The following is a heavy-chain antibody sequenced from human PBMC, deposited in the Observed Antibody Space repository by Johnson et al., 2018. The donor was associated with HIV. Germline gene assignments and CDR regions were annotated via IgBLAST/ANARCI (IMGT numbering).Heavy chain of an antibody. Sequence: VQLVESGGGLIQPGGSLRLSCVASGFPFSSFWMHCVRQTPGKGLEWVANINQDGSENYFVDSAAGRLTRSRENARKSLYLQMSSLRAEDTAVYYCATDIVVVLALGGDAFDIWGQGTMVIVSS. V-gene: IGHV3-7*01. J-gene: IGHJ3*02. CDR2: INQDGSEN. CDR3: ATDIVVVLALGGDAFDI. D-gene: IGHD2-2*01. CDR1: GFPFSSFW.